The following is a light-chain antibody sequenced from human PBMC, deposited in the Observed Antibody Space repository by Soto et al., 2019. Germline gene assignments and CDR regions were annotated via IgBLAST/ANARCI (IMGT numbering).Light chain of an antibody. Sequence: EIVLTQSPGTLSLSPGEGATLSCRASQSVSRYLAWYQQKPGQAPRLLIYGASSRATGIPDRISGSGSGTDFTLAISRLEPEDFAVYYCQQYGTSLITCGQGTRLEIK. CDR2: GAS. CDR3: QQYGTSLIT. J-gene: IGKJ5*01. V-gene: IGKV3-20*01. CDR1: QSVSRY.